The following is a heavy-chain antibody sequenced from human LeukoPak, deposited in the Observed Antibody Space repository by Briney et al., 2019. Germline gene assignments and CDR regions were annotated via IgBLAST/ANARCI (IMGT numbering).Heavy chain of an antibody. CDR3: ARDKAGLSDY. J-gene: IGHJ4*02. V-gene: IGHV3-33*01. CDR2: IWYDGSNK. CDR1: GFTFSSYG. Sequence: PGRSLRLSCAASGFTFSSYGMHWVRQAPGKGLEWVAVIWYDGSNKYYADSVKGRFTISRDNSKNTLYLQMNSLRAEDTAVHYCARDKAGLSDYWGQGTLVTVSS.